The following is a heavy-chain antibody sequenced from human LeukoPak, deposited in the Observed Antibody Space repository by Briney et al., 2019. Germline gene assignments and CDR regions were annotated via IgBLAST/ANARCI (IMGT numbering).Heavy chain of an antibody. Sequence: PGGPLRLSCAASGFTFDDYAMHWVRQAPGKGLEWVSGISWNSGSIGYADSVKGRFTISRDNAKNSLYLQMNSLRAEDTAVYYCATNLRPTRYSSSWYGYYYYGMDVWGQGTTVTVSS. J-gene: IGHJ6*02. V-gene: IGHV3-9*01. CDR3: ATNLRPTRYSSSWYGYYYYGMDV. CDR2: ISWNSGSI. CDR1: GFTFDDYA. D-gene: IGHD6-13*01.